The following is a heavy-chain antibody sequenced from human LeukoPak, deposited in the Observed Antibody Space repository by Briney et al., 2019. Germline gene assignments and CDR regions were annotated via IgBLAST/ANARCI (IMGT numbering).Heavy chain of an antibody. D-gene: IGHD3-10*01. CDR2: TYYVSKWFN. V-gene: IGHV6-1*01. Sequence: SQTLSLTCAISGDSVSSKSATWSWIRQSPSRGLEWLGRTYYVSKWFNDYAVSVKSRITITPDTSKNQFSLQLNSVTPEDSAVYYCAREGWFGEPPSHWFDPWGQGTLVTVSS. J-gene: IGHJ5*02. CDR3: AREGWFGEPPSHWFDP. CDR1: GDSVSSKSAT.